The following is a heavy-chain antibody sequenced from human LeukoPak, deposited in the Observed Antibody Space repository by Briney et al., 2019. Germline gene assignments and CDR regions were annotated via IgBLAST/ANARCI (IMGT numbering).Heavy chain of an antibody. V-gene: IGHV1-69*04. CDR2: IIPILGIA. Sequence: SVKVSCKASGGTFSSYAISWVRQAPGQGLEWMGRIIPILGIANYAQKFQGRVTITADKPTSTAYMELSSLRSEDTAVYYCARDAGDGSPYWGQGTLVTVSS. CDR3: ARDAGDGSPY. D-gene: IGHD5-24*01. J-gene: IGHJ4*02. CDR1: GGTFSSYA.